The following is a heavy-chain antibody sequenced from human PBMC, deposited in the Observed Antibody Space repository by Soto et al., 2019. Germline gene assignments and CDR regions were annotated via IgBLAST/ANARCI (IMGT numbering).Heavy chain of an antibody. CDR1: GFTFSSYE. Sequence: PGGSLRLSCAASGFTFSSYEMNWVRQAPGKGLEWVSYISSSGSTIYYADSVKGRFTISRDNAKNSLYLQMNSLRAEDTAVYYCAREFGYSNPSYGMDVWGQGTTVTVSS. J-gene: IGHJ6*02. CDR2: ISSSGSTI. V-gene: IGHV3-48*03. D-gene: IGHD4-4*01. CDR3: AREFGYSNPSYGMDV.